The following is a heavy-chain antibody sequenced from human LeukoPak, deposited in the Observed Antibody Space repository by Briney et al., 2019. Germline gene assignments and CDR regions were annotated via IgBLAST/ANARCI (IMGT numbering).Heavy chain of an antibody. CDR3: ANLPRDGYSYYAFDI. J-gene: IGHJ3*02. D-gene: IGHD5-18*01. CDR1: GFTFSSYG. CDR2: ISYDGSNK. Sequence: GGSLRLSCAASGFTFSSYGMHWVRQAPGKGLEWVAVISYDGSNKYYADSVKGRFTISRDNSKNTLYLQMNSLRAEDTAVYYCANLPRDGYSYYAFDIWGQGTMVTVSS. V-gene: IGHV3-30*18.